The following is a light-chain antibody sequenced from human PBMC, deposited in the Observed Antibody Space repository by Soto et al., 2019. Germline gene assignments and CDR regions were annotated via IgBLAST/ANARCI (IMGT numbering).Light chain of an antibody. CDR2: EAS. J-gene: IGKJ1*01. CDR3: QQYNNWPPWT. V-gene: IGKV3-11*01. Sequence: EIVLTQSPATLSLSPGERATLSCRASQSVSSYLAWYQQKPGQAPRPVIYEASKRATGIPVRFSGSGSESDFTLTISSLQSEDFAVYYCQQYNNWPPWTFGQGTKVDIK. CDR1: QSVSSY.